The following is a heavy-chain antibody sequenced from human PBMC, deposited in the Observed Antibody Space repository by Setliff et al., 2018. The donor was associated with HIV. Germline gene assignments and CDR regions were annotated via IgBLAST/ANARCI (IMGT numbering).Heavy chain of an antibody. Sequence: SETLSLTCTISGDSVTSEAYCWGWIRQPPEKGLEWIGSSCYSRITYYNSSLKSRATLSVDTPRNQLSLKLSSVTAADTAVYYCVRSGYYWNTSPSFWGHGTLVTVSS. V-gene: IGHV4-39*01. D-gene: IGHD1-1*01. CDR1: GDSVTSEAYC. CDR2: SCYSRIT. J-gene: IGHJ4*01. CDR3: VRSGYYWNTSPSF.